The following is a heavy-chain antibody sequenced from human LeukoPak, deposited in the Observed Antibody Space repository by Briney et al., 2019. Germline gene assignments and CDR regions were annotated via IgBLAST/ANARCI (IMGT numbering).Heavy chain of an antibody. J-gene: IGHJ3*02. Sequence: GGSLRLSCAASGFNFGGYWMHWVRQAPGKGLVWVTRISADGSYTLYADSVKGRFTIFRDNAKNTLYLQMNSLRAEDTAVYYCVTANSGLDIWGQGTTVTVSS. D-gene: IGHD3/OR15-3a*01. CDR1: GFNFGGYW. CDR3: VTANSGLDI. V-gene: IGHV3-74*01. CDR2: ISADGSYT.